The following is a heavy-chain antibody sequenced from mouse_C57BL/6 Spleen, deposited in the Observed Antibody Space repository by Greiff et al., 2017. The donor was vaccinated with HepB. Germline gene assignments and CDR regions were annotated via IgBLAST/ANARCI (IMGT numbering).Heavy chain of an antibody. V-gene: IGHV1-54*01. Sequence: QVQLQQSGAELVRPGPSVKVSCKASGYAFTNYLIEWVKQRPGQGLEWIGVINPGSGGTNHNEKFKGKATLTADKSSSTAYMQLSSLTSEDSAVYFCARGGGLRNYWGQGTTLTVSS. D-gene: IGHD2-4*01. CDR3: ARGGGLRNY. CDR2: INPGSGGT. CDR1: GYAFTNYL. J-gene: IGHJ2*01.